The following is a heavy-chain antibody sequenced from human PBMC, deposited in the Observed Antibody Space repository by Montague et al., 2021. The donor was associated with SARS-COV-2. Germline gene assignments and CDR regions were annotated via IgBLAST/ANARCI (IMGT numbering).Heavy chain of an antibody. CDR2: IYYSGST. D-gene: IGHD3-10*01. Sequence: TLSLTCTVSSASISTGPFYWSWMRQYSGKGLEWIGYIYYSGSTYYNLSCKNRITMSVDPSKNQFSLTLSSVTAGVTAMYYCVTRPPDGTGPFDYLGQGILVTISS. V-gene: IGHV4-31*03. J-gene: IGHJ4*02. CDR3: VTRPPDGTGPFDY. CDR1: SASISTGPFY.